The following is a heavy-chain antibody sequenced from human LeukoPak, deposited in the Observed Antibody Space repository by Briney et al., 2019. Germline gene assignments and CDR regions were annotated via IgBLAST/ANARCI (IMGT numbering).Heavy chain of an antibody. Sequence: SETLSLTCTVSGGSISSYYWSWVRQPPGKGLEWIGFVYYTGSTNYSPSLKSRVTISVDTSKNQFSLKLSSVTAADTAVYYCARDGRYYYAFDIWGQGTMVTVSS. CDR3: ARDGRYYYAFDI. D-gene: IGHD1-26*01. V-gene: IGHV4-59*12. CDR2: VYYTGST. J-gene: IGHJ3*02. CDR1: GGSISSYY.